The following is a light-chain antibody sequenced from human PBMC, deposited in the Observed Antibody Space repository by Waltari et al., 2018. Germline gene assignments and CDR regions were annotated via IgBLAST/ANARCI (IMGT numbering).Light chain of an antibody. CDR1: QSVRIY. V-gene: IGKV3-20*01. CDR2: HAS. CDR3: QQYVESPAT. Sequence: EIVLTQSPGTVSLSPGDRATLSCWAIQSVRIYLAWYQQKPGQAPRLLIYHASTRAIGIPDRFSASGSGTDFSLTISGLEPEDFALYYCQQYVESPATFGQGTKGEIK. J-gene: IGKJ1*01.